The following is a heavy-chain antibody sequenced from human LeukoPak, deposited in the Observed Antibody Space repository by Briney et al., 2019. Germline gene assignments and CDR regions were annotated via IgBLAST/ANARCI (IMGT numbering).Heavy chain of an antibody. V-gene: IGHV3-23*01. Sequence: GGSLRLSCAASGFTFSSYAMSWVRQAPGKGLEWVSAISGSGGSTYYADSVKGRFTISRDNSKNTLYLQMNSLRAEDTAVYYCANCGLWFGELLAPYYFDYWGQGTLVTVSS. CDR2: ISGSGGST. D-gene: IGHD3-10*01. CDR1: GFTFSSYA. J-gene: IGHJ4*02. CDR3: ANCGLWFGELLAPYYFDY.